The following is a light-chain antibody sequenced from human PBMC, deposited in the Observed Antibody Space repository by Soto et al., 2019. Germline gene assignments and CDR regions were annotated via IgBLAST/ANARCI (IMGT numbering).Light chain of an antibody. V-gene: IGLV2-14*01. Sequence: QSVLTQPASVSGSPGQSIAISCTGTRSDVGAYNYVSWYQQHPGKAPKLMISEVTNRPSGVSDRFSGSKSGNTASLTISGLQAEDEADYYCGTWDSSLSAVVFGGGTKLTVL. CDR1: RSDVGAYNY. J-gene: IGLJ2*01. CDR3: GTWDSSLSAVV. CDR2: EVT.